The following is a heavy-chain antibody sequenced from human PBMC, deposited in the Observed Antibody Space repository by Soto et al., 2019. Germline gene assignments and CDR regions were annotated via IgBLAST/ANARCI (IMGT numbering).Heavy chain of an antibody. CDR2: INSNSDDT. CDR3: ARDSASEGGTFYVY. V-gene: IGHV1-2*02. J-gene: IGHJ4*02. Sequence: GASVKVSCKASGYTFTDFYIHWVRQAPGQGLEWMGWINSNSDDTSYAQRFQGRLTMTRDTSISTAYMELSSLRSDDTAVYYCARDSASEGGTFYVYWGQGTLVTVSS. D-gene: IGHD3-10*02. CDR1: GYTFTDFY.